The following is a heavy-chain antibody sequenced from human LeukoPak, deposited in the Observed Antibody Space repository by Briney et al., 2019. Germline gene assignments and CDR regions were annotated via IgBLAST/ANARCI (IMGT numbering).Heavy chain of an antibody. CDR3: ARTVITMVRGVKRTLYGMDV. Sequence: ASVKVSCTASGYTFTGYYMHWVRQAPGQGLEWMGWINPNSGGTNYAQKFQGRVTMTRDTSISTAYMELSRLRSDATAVYYCARTVITMVRGVKRTLYGMDVWGQGTTVTVSS. V-gene: IGHV1-2*02. D-gene: IGHD3-10*01. J-gene: IGHJ6*02. CDR1: GYTFTGYY. CDR2: INPNSGGT.